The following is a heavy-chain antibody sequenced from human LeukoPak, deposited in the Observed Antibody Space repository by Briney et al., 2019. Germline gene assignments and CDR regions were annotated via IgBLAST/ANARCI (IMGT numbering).Heavy chain of an antibody. V-gene: IGHV3-7*05. Sequence: PGGSLRLSCAASRFTISDYWMSWVRQAPGKGLEWVANIKQDGSEKYYVDSVKGRFTISRDNAKNSLYLQMNSLRAEDTAVYYCARSHRSFASGSGDFWGQGTLVTVSS. CDR3: ARSHRSFASGSGDF. J-gene: IGHJ4*02. CDR2: IKQDGSEK. CDR1: RFTISDYW. D-gene: IGHD3-10*01.